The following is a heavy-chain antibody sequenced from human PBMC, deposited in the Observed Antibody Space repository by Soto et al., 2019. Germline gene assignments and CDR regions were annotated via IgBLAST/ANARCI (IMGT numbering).Heavy chain of an antibody. CDR3: EREGRSAAPQAGFDL. J-gene: IGHJ4*02. D-gene: IGHD3-10*01. CDR1: GNSISTGAYY. CDR2: IFYSGNT. Sequence: SETLSLTCTVSGNSISTGAYYWSWLRQHPVKGLEWIGHIFYSGNTHYSPSLESRVTISVDTSKNQFSIKLTSVTVADTAVYYCEREGRSAAPQAGFDLWGQVTLVTVSS. V-gene: IGHV4-31*03.